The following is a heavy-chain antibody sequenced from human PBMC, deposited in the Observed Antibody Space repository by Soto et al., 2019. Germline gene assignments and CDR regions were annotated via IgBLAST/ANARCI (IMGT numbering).Heavy chain of an antibody. CDR2: SIPIFGTT. D-gene: IGHD3-10*01. J-gene: IGHJ4*02. CDR1: GGTFSTYA. V-gene: IGHV1-69*01. CDR3: AFSNASRSPYDCDYVDY. Sequence: QVQLVQSGAEVEKPGSSVKVSCKASGGTFSTYAITWVRQAPGQGLEWMGGSIPIFGTTTYAQKFQGRVTRTAKEPTSTANMEPSSLRFEDTAMYYCAFSNASRSPYDCDYVDYWGQGTLVTVSS.